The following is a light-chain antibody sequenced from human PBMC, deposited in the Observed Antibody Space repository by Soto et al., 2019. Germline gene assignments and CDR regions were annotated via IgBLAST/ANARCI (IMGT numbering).Light chain of an antibody. CDR3: QQFFRTPHT. CDR2: WAS. Sequence: DIVMTQSPDSLAVPLGERATINCKSSQSVLYSLNNKNYLVWYQQKPGQSPKLLISWASTRESGVPDRFSGSGSGTDFTLTISSLQAEDVAVYYCQQFFRTPHTFGQGTNLEIK. J-gene: IGKJ2*01. CDR1: QSVLYSLNNKNY. V-gene: IGKV4-1*01.